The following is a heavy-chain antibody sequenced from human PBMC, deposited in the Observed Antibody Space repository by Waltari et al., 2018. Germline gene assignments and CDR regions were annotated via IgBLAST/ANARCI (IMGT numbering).Heavy chain of an antibody. Sequence: QVQLQESGPGLLKPSETLSLTCSVSGGSISSYYWNWFRQPPGKGLEWLGYSYYSGTTNYNPSLKSRVTISVDTSKNQVSLQLRSVTAADTAVYYCAREIYGGNSRPFDYWGQGMLVTVSS. V-gene: IGHV4-59*01. CDR2: SYYSGTT. D-gene: IGHD4-17*01. J-gene: IGHJ4*02. CDR3: AREIYGGNSRPFDY. CDR1: GGSISSYY.